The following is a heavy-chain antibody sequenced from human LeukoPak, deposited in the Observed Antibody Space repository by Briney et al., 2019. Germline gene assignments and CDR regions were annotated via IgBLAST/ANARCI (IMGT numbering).Heavy chain of an antibody. V-gene: IGHV1-2*02. CDR3: ARERYSSSWYYYMDV. J-gene: IGHJ6*03. CDR1: GYTFTGYY. D-gene: IGHD6-13*01. CDR2: INPNSGGT. Sequence: ASVKVSCKASGYTFTGYYMHWVRQAPGQGLEWMGWINPNSGGTNYAQKFQGRVTMTRNTSISTAYMELSSLRSEDTAVYYCARERYSSSWYYYMDVWGKGTTVTVSS.